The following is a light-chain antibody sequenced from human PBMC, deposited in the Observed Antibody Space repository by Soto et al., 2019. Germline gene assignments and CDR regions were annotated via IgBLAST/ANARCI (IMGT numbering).Light chain of an antibody. V-gene: IGKV3-11*01. CDR3: QQRKGWPIT. J-gene: IGKJ5*01. CDR1: QNINSY. CDR2: DAS. Sequence: EIVLTQSPATLSLSPGERATLSCRASQNINSYLAWYQQIPGQAPRLLIYDASNRATGIPARFSGSGSGTDFTLTISSLEPEDFAVYHCQQRKGWPITFGQGTRLEIK.